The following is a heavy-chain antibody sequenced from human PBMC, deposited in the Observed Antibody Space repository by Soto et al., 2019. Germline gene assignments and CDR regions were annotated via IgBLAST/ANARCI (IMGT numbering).Heavy chain of an antibody. CDR1: GLIFRSRW. CDR3: TRHGDYVFDY. CDR2: IKEDGTSK. J-gene: IGHJ4*02. V-gene: IGHV3-7*01. D-gene: IGHD4-17*01. Sequence: EMQLVESGGGLVQPGGSLRLSCAASGLIFRSRWMGWVRQAPGKGLEWVANIKEDGTSKYYVDSVKGRFTVSRDNAKNSLYLQMDSLRAEDTAVYYCTRHGDYVFDYWGQGTLVTVSS.